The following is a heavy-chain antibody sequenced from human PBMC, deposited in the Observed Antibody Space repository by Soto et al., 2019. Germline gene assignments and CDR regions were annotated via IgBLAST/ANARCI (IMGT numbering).Heavy chain of an antibody. CDR3: ARADWTTVTYDY. Sequence: QVQLGQSGAEVKKPGSSVKVSCKASGGTFSSNAFSWVRQAPGQGLEWMGGIIPIFGTVNYAQKFQGRVTITADESTSTAYMELSSLRSEDTAMYYCARADWTTVTYDYWGQGTLVTVSA. V-gene: IGHV1-69*01. D-gene: IGHD4-17*01. CDR2: IIPIFGTV. CDR1: GGTFSSNA. J-gene: IGHJ4*02.